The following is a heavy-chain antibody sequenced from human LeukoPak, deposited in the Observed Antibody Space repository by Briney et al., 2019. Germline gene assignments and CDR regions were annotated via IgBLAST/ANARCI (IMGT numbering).Heavy chain of an antibody. D-gene: IGHD3-10*01. J-gene: IGHJ3*02. CDR1: AFSINNFW. CDR2: INKDAIIT. Sequence: PGGSLRLSCAASAFSINNFWMHWVRQGPGKGLEWVSRINKDAIITTYADSVKGRFTVSRDNVKNMVYLDMNGLRGDDTAVYYCARSGIGRAFDIWGQGATVTVSS. V-gene: IGHV3-74*03. CDR3: ARSGIGRAFDI.